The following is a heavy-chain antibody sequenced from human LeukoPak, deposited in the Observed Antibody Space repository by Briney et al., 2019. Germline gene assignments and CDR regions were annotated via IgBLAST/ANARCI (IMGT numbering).Heavy chain of an antibody. Sequence: SETLSLTCAVYGGSFSGYYWSWIRQPPGRGLEWMGEVNHSGSTSYNPSLKSRVTVSVDTSKNQISLKLSSVTAADTAMYYCARGCPNALDYYYLDYWGQGNLVTVSS. J-gene: IGHJ4*02. D-gene: IGHD4/OR15-4a*01. CDR3: ARGCPNALDYYYLDY. V-gene: IGHV4-34*01. CDR1: GGSFSGYY. CDR2: VNHSGST.